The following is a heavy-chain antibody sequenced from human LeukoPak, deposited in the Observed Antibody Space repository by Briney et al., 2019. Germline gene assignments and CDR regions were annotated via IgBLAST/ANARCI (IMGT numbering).Heavy chain of an antibody. Sequence: PGGSLRLSCAASGFTFSSYAMTWVHQAPGKGLEWVSAITGSGGSTYYADSVKGRFTISRDNSKNTLYPQMNSLRAEDTAVYYCAKDPEMATVIFDYWGQGALVTVSS. J-gene: IGHJ4*02. CDR2: ITGSGGST. CDR3: AKDPEMATVIFDY. CDR1: GFTFSSYA. V-gene: IGHV3-23*01. D-gene: IGHD5-24*01.